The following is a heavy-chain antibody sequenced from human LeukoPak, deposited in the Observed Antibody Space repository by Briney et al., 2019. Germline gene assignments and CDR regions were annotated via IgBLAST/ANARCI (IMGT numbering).Heavy chain of an antibody. CDR3: ARGGDMGSGWDTPLFDY. J-gene: IGHJ4*02. CDR1: GYTFTSYG. CDR2: ISAYNGNT. D-gene: IGHD6-19*01. V-gene: IGHV1-18*01. Sequence: ASVKVSCKASGYTFTSYGISWVRQAPGQGLEWMGWISAYNGNTNYAQKLQGRVTMTTDTSTSTAYMELRSLRSDDTAVYYCARGGDMGSGWDTPLFDYWGQGTLVTVSS.